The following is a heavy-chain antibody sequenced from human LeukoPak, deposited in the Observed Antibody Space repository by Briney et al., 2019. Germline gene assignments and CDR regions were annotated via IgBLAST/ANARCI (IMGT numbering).Heavy chain of an antibody. V-gene: IGHV4-39*01. Sequence: SETLSLTCSVSGGSISSRSHYWGWIRQSPGKGLEWIGTIYYSGTTFYNPSLQSRVSISVDTSRNQFSLRLNSVTAADTAVYYCARRNDYDFWSGNQYYFDYWGQGTPVTVSS. CDR3: ARRNDYDFWSGNQYYFDY. CDR2: IYYSGTT. J-gene: IGHJ4*02. CDR1: GGSISSRSHY. D-gene: IGHD3-3*01.